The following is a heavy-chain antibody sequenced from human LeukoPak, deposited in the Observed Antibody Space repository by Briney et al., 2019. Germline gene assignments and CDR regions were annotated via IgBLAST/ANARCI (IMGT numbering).Heavy chain of an antibody. D-gene: IGHD6-19*01. Sequence: GASVKVSSKASGYTFTSYGISSVRQAPGPGLEWMGWISAYKGNTNYAQHLQGRCTMTTDTSTSTAYRERRRLRSADSAVYSCASGAGPDSYWGQGTLVTVSS. J-gene: IGHJ4*02. V-gene: IGHV1-18*01. CDR1: GYTFTSYG. CDR3: ASGAGPDSY. CDR2: ISAYKGNT.